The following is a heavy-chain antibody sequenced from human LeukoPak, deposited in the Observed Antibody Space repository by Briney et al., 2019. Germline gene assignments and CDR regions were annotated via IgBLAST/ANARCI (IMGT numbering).Heavy chain of an antibody. CDR1: GVTLSTYA. CDR2: FSGSGSNT. J-gene: IGHJ4*02. V-gene: IGHV3-23*01. Sequence: GGSLRLSCAASGVTLSTYAMSWARQAPGKGLEWVSAFSGSGSNTYYADSVKGRFTVSRDDSKNTLYLQMNSLRAEDTAVYYCAKEGVGATTRGSYFDYWGQGTLVTVSS. D-gene: IGHD1-26*01. CDR3: AKEGVGATTRGSYFDY.